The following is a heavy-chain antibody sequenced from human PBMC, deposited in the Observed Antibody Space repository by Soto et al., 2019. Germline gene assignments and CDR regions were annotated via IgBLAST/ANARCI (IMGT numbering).Heavy chain of an antibody. V-gene: IGHV4-59*01. CDR2: IYSSGSI. CDR1: GCSISNYY. Sequence: SDTLSLTCTVSGCSISNYYWNWIRQSPGKGLEWIGYIYSSGSIHYNPSLQNRVTISIDTSKNQVSLKVNSVTAADTAVYYCARDHPHSYGVYYFDYWGQGTPVTVS. CDR3: ARDHPHSYGVYYFDY. D-gene: IGHD5-18*01. J-gene: IGHJ4*02.